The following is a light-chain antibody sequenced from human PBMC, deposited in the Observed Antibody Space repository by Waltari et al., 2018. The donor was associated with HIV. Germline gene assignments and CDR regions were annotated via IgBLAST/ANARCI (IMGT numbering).Light chain of an antibody. CDR2: DVN. Sequence: QSALTQPASVSGSPGPSVTIFCTGTHNDIGSHDYVSWYRVVPDKAPKLLIFDVNRRPSDISHRFSGSKSGYTASLMIFGLQPEDEADYFCSSFVNGGTYVFGSGTKV. V-gene: IGLV2-23*02. J-gene: IGLJ1*01. CDR3: SSFVNGGTYV. CDR1: HNDIGSHDY.